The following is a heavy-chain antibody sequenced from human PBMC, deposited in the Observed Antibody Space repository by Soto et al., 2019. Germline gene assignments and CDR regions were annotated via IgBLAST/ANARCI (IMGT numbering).Heavy chain of an antibody. J-gene: IGHJ3*01. CDR2: VNPMVGTP. V-gene: IGHV1-69*12. D-gene: IGHD1-1*01. Sequence: QVQLLQSGTEVKNPGSSVKVSCRSSGDTFYKNTFHWVRQAPGQGLEWMGGVNPMVGTPSYALEVRDRVTITVDDSTGTVYMEMNSLKSEDTAIYYCARDLDATYAFGLWGPGTWVTVSS. CDR1: GDTFYKNT. CDR3: ARDLDATYAFGL.